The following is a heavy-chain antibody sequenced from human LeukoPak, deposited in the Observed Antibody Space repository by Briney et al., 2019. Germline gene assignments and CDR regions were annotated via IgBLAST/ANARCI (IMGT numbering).Heavy chain of an antibody. Sequence: GGSLRLSCAASGFTFSSYAMHWVRQAPGKGLEWVAVISYDGSSKYYADSVKGRFTISRDNSKNTLYLQMNSLRAEDTAVYYCAREYSYLFDYWGQGTLVTVSS. CDR1: GFTFSSYA. CDR3: AREYSYLFDY. CDR2: ISYDGSSK. J-gene: IGHJ4*02. V-gene: IGHV3-30-3*01. D-gene: IGHD5-18*01.